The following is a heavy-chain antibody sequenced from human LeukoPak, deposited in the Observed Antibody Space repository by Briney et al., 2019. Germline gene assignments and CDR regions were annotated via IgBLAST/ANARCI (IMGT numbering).Heavy chain of an antibody. CDR1: GFTFSSYE. CDR2: LSSSGNTM. CDR3: ARDTVTQHYYYGMDV. D-gene: IGHD4-11*01. V-gene: IGHV3-48*03. J-gene: IGHJ6*02. Sequence: QPGRSLRLSCVASGFTFSSYEMNWVRQAPGKGLEWVSYLSSSGNTMYYADSVKGRFTISRDNAKNSLYLQMNSLRAEDTAVYYCARDTVTQHYYYGMDVWGQGTTVTVSS.